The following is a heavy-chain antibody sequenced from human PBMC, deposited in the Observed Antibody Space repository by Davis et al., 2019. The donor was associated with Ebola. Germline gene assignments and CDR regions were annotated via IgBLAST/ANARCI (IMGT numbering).Heavy chain of an antibody. V-gene: IGHV1-46*01. CDR1: GYTFTSYY. D-gene: IGHD4-17*01. CDR3: ARLTVTPIIGAFDI. CDR2: INPSGGST. Sequence: ASVKVSCKASGYTFTSYYMHWMRQAPGQGLEWMGIINPSGGSTSYAQKFQGRVTMTRDTSISTAYMELSRLRSDDTAVYYCARLTVTPIIGAFDIWGQGTMVTVSS. J-gene: IGHJ3*02.